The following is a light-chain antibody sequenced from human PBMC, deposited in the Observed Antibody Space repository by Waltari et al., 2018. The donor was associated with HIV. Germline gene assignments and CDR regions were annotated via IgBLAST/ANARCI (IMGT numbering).Light chain of an antibody. V-gene: IGKV1-6*01. Sequence: IQMTQSPSSLSASVGDRVTITCRASQGIGNDLGWYQQKSGRAPKVLIYAASSLQSGVPSRFSGSRSGTDFTLTISSLQPEDSATYYCLQDGSFPLTFGPGTKVDV. CDR1: QGIGND. CDR3: LQDGSFPLT. CDR2: AAS. J-gene: IGKJ3*01.